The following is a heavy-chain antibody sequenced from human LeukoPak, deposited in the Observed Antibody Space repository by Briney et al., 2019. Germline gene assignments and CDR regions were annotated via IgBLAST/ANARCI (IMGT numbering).Heavy chain of an antibody. CDR1: GYTFTSYG. J-gene: IGHJ3*02. V-gene: IGHV1-8*02. CDR2: MNPNSGNT. D-gene: IGHD1-26*01. CDR3: ARDSGSYSDAFDI. Sequence: ASVKVSCKASGYTFTSYGISWVRQATGQGLEWMGWMNPNSGNTGYAQKFQGRVTMTRNTSISTAYMELSSLRSEDTAVYYCARDSGSYSDAFDIWGQGTMVTVSS.